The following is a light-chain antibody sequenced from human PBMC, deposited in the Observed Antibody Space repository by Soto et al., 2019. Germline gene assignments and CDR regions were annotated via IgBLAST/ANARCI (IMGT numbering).Light chain of an antibody. J-gene: IGKJ1*01. Sequence: DIQMTQSPSSLSASVGDRVTITCRASQNIVTYLNWYLQKPGQAPKLLIYATSSLQSGVPPRFSGSGSGTEFSFTIKSLQPEDLATYFCQQNYNFPRTFGQGTRVEI. CDR3: QQNYNFPRT. V-gene: IGKV1-39*01. CDR1: QNIVTY. CDR2: ATS.